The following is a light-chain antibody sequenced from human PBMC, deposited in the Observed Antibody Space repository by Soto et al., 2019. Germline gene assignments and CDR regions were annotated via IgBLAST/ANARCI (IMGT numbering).Light chain of an antibody. V-gene: IGKV1-5*01. Sequence: DIQMTQSPSALSASGGDRVTITCRASQSISSWLAWYQQKPGKAPKLLIYYASTLESGVPSRFSGSGSGTEFTLTISRLQPDDSATYYCQQYNSYPWTFGQGTKVDIK. J-gene: IGKJ1*01. CDR2: YAS. CDR1: QSISSW. CDR3: QQYNSYPWT.